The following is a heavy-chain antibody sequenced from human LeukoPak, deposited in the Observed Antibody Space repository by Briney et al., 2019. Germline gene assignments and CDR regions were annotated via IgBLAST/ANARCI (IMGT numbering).Heavy chain of an antibody. Sequence: GGFLRLSCAASGFTFRSYWMTWVRQAPGKGLEWVANIKQDGSEKYYVDSVKGRFTISRDNAKNSLYLQMNSLRAEDTAVYYCARAGEKTPFDIWGQGTMVTVSS. J-gene: IGHJ3*02. CDR3: ARAGEKTPFDI. CDR2: IKQDGSEK. CDR1: GFTFRSYW. V-gene: IGHV3-7*01. D-gene: IGHD3-16*01.